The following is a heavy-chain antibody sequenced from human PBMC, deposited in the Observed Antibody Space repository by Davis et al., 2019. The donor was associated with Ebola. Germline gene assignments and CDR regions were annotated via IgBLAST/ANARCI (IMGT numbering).Heavy chain of an antibody. CDR1: GGSISSYY. Sequence: SETLSLTCTVSGGSISSYYWSWIRQPPGRGLEWIGNIYYSGTTNLNPSLKSRVTISGDTSKNQFSLKLNSVTAAATAMYYCARTPQYTSYGSYFDYWGQGALVTVSS. V-gene: IGHV4-59*01. CDR3: ARTPQYTSYGSYFDY. J-gene: IGHJ4*02. CDR2: IYYSGTT. D-gene: IGHD1-26*01.